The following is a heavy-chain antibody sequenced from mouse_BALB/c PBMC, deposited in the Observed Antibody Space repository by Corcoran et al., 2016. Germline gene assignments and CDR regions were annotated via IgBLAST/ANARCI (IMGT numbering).Heavy chain of an antibody. CDR3: AGGRNWYAMDY. CDR2: INPYNDGT. Sequence: EVQLQQSGPELVKPGASVKMSCKASGYTFTSYDMHWVKQKPGQGLEWIGYINPYNDGTKYNEKFKGKATLTSDKSSSTAYMELSSLTSEDSAVYYCAGGRNWYAMDYWGQGTSVTVSS. CDR1: GYTFTSYD. D-gene: IGHD4-1*01. V-gene: IGHV1S136*01. J-gene: IGHJ4*01.